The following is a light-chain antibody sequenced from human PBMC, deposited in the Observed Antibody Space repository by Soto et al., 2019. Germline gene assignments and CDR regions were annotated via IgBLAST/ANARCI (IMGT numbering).Light chain of an antibody. CDR1: QSISSY. J-gene: IGKJ1*01. Sequence: DIQMTQSPSSLSASVGDRVTITCRASQSISSYLNWYQQKPGKDPKLLIYAASSLQSGVPSRFSGSGSGTDFTLTISSLQPEEFATYYCQQSYSTPTFGQGTKVEIK. CDR3: QQSYSTPT. CDR2: AAS. V-gene: IGKV1-39*01.